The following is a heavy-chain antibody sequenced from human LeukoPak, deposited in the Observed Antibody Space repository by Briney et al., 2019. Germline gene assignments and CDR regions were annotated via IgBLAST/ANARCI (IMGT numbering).Heavy chain of an antibody. CDR2: ISSSGSNI. V-gene: IGHV3-11*01. CDR3: ARDRPPDYGMDV. Sequence: PAGTLRLSCAAPGFTFSDYYKRWIRQAPGKGMERVSYISSSGSNIYYADYVKGRFTISRDNAKNSLYLQMNSLRAEDTAVYYCARDRPPDYGMDVWGQGTTVTVSS. J-gene: IGHJ6*02. CDR1: GFTFSDYY.